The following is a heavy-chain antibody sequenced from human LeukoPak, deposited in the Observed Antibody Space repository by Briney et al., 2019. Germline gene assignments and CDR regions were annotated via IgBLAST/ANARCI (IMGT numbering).Heavy chain of an antibody. V-gene: IGHV3-74*01. CDR3: ARIGGSGSYSGRYFDH. J-gene: IGHJ4*02. CDR2: ISTDGSVT. CDR1: GFTFSTYW. Sequence: PGRSLRLSCAASGFTFSTYWMHWVRRAPGKGLVWVSRISTDGSVTSYADSVKGRFTISRDNAKNTMYLQMNSLRAEDTAVYYCARIGGSGSYSGRYFDHWGQGTLVTVSS. D-gene: IGHD3-10*01.